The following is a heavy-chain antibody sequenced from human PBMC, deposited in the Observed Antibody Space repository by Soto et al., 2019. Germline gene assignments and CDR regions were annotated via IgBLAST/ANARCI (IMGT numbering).Heavy chain of an antibody. D-gene: IGHD1-1*01. CDR3: ARASGTTSDFDY. J-gene: IGHJ4*02. CDR1: GFTFSSYD. Sequence: PGGSLRLSCAASGFTFSSYDMHWVRQATGKGLEWVSAIGTAGDTYYPGSVKGRFTISRENAKNSLYLQMNSLRAGDTAVYYCARASGTTSDFDYWGQGTLVTVSS. V-gene: IGHV3-13*01. CDR2: IGTAGDT.